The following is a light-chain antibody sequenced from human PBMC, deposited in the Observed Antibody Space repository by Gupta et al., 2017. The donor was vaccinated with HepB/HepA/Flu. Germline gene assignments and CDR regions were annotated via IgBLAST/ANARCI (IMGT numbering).Light chain of an antibody. CDR1: QSVSTN. Sequence: VMTHSPVTLSVSTGERATLSCRASQSVSTNLAWYQQKRGQAPRLLIYGASTRAAGVSARFSGSGSGTDVTITISSLQSEDLAGYYCQHYNNCPPLPFGGGTKVKI. J-gene: IGKJ4*01. V-gene: IGKV3-15*01. CDR3: QHYNNCPPLP. CDR2: GAS.